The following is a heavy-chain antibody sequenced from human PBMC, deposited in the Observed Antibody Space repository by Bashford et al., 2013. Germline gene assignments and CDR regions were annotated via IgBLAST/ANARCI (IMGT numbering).Heavy chain of an antibody. D-gene: IGHD3-22*01. CDR3: ARTHHYDSISYYFDN. J-gene: IGHJ4*02. CDR1: GGSISSHNW. Sequence: SETLSLTCTVSGGSISSHNWWSWVRQPPGKGLEWIGEIYHSGSTNYNPSLKSRVTISVDTSQSQFSLNLRSVTAADTAVYYCARTHHYDSISYYFDNWGREPWSPSPQ. CDR2: IYHSGST. V-gene: IGHV4-4*02.